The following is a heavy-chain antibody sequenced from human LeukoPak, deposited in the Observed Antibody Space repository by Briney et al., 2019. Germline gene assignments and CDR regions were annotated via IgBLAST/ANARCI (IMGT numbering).Heavy chain of an antibody. D-gene: IGHD3-16*01. J-gene: IGHJ6*02. V-gene: IGHV4-34*01. CDR1: GGSLRGYY. CDR3: ARASYVFYYYGMDV. Sequence: PPETLSLTCAVYGGSLRGYYWSWIRQPPGKGLEWIGEINHSGSTNYNPSLKSRVTTSVDTSKNQFSLKLSSVTAADTAVYYCARASYVFYYYGMDVWGQGTTVTVSS. CDR2: INHSGST.